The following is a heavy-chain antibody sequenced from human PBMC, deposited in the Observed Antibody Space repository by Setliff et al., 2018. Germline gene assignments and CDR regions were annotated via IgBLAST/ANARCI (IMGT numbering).Heavy chain of an antibody. D-gene: IGHD4-17*01. Sequence: GASVKVSCKASGYIFNNYGISRVRQAPGQGLEWMGWISVKNGNTNNAQKVQGRVTMTTDKSTSTAYMELRSLRSDDTAVYYCARDSPTVVTPLRTFDVWGQGTMVTVSS. CDR1: GYIFNNYG. J-gene: IGHJ3*01. CDR3: ARDSPTVVTPLRTFDV. CDR2: ISVKNGNT. V-gene: IGHV1-18*01.